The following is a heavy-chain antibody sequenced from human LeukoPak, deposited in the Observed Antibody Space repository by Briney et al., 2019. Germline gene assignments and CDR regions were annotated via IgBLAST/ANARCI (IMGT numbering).Heavy chain of an antibody. CDR3: ARLVYDSRGYYIDY. V-gene: IGHV4-59*08. Sequence: SETLSLTCTVSGDSISTYYWSWIRQPPGKGLEWIGYIRYSGSANYNPSLRSRVTISIDTSKNQFSLKLSSVTAADTGVYHCARLVYDSRGYYIDYWGQGTLVTVSS. CDR2: IRYSGSA. D-gene: IGHD3-22*01. J-gene: IGHJ4*02. CDR1: GDSISTYY.